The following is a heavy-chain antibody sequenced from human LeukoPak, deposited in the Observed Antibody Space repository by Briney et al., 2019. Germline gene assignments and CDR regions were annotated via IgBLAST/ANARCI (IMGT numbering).Heavy chain of an antibody. CDR1: GFTVSSNH. J-gene: IGHJ4*02. V-gene: IGHV3-66*01. CDR2: IYSGGTI. CDR3: ARDGESHYYDY. D-gene: IGHD7-27*01. Sequence: GGSLRLSCAASGFTVSSNHNHMSWVRQAPGKGLGWVSVIYSGGTIFYAYSVKGRFTISRDNSKNTVYLEMNSLRAEDTAVYYCARDGESHYYDYWGQGTLDTVST.